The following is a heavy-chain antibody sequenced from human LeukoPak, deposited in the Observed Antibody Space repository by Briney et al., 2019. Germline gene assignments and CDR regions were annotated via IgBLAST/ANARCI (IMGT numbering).Heavy chain of an antibody. CDR1: GGSISSDY. Sequence: SETLSLTCTVSGGSISSDYWSWIRQPAGKGLEWIGRIYSTGSTNYNPSLKSRVTMSVDTSKNQFSLRLRSVTAADTAVYYCARQIASAGTAGFDFWGQGALVTVSS. CDR3: ARQIASAGTAGFDF. D-gene: IGHD6-13*01. V-gene: IGHV4-4*07. J-gene: IGHJ4*02. CDR2: IYSTGST.